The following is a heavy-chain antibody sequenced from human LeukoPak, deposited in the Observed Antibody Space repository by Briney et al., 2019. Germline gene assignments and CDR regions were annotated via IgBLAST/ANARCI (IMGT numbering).Heavy chain of an antibody. CDR3: AKAMAGNYYFDH. CDR2: INPNSGGI. D-gene: IGHD5-24*01. V-gene: IGHV1-2*02. CDR1: GYTFTGYY. Sequence: ASVKVSCTASGYTFTGYYIHWVRQAPGQGLEWMGWINPNSGGINYTQKFQGRVTMTRDTSISTAYMELSRLRCDDTAMYYCAKAMAGNYYFDHWGQGTLVTVSS. J-gene: IGHJ4*02.